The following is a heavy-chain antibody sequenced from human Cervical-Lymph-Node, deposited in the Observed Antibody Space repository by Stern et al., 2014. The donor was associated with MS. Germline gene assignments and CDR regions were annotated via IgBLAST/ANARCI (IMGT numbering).Heavy chain of an antibody. J-gene: IGHJ4*02. V-gene: IGHV1-69*06. CDR1: GGTFSTHA. CDR2: IIPLFGTA. Sequence: QLVRSGAEVRKPGSSVRVSCKASGGTFSTHAFSWVRQAPGPGLEWMGGIIPLFGTAHYAQKFQGRVTIIADKSTSTAYMELSSLRSEDTAVYYCATDGEMTTIGLEYWGQGTLVTVSS. CDR3: ATDGEMTTIGLEY. D-gene: IGHD5-24*01.